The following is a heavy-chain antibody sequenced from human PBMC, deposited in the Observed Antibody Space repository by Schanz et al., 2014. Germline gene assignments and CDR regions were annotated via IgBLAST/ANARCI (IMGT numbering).Heavy chain of an antibody. V-gene: IGHV1-18*01. J-gene: IGHJ4*02. CDR3: ARSGSSNWYFFDY. CDR2: INAANGNT. CDR1: GYTFTSYG. Sequence: QVQLVQSGAEVKKPGASVKVSCKASGYTFTSYGITWVRQAPGQGLEWMGWINAANGNTEYSQKFQGRVTITRDTLASTAYMEVSSLRSEDTAVYYCARSGSSNWYFFDYWGQGTLVTVSS. D-gene: IGHD6-13*01.